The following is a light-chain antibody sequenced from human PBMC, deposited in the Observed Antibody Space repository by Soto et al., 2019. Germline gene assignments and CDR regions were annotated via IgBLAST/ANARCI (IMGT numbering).Light chain of an antibody. CDR1: PAIASF. CDR3: HSRA. CDR2: DAS. V-gene: IGKV1-13*02. J-gene: IGKJ5*01. Sequence: AIQLTQYPSSLSASVGDRVTITCRASPAIASFLAWYQQKPGTAPKLLIYDASTLESGVPSRFSGSGSETEFTLTISRLQPDDFATYFCHSRAFGQGTDWRL.